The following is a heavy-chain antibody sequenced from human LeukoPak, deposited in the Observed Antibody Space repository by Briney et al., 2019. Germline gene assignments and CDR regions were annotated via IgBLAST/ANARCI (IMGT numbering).Heavy chain of an antibody. V-gene: IGHV4-34*01. D-gene: IGHD3-10*01. CDR2: INHSGST. J-gene: IGHJ6*03. CDR3: ARLFITMVRGVVAYYYYYYMDV. CDR1: GGSFSGYY. Sequence: PSETLSLTCAVYGGSFSGYYWSWIRQPPGKGLEWIGEINHSGSTNYNPSLKSRVTISVDTSKNQFSLKLSSVTAADTAVYYCARLFITMVRGVVAYYYYYYMDVWGKGITVTISS.